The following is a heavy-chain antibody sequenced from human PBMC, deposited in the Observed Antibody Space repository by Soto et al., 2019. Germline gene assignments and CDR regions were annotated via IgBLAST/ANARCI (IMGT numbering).Heavy chain of an antibody. CDR1: GYSFTSYW. Sequence: PGESLKISCKGSGYSFTSYWISWMRQMPGKGLEWMGRIDPSDSYTNYSPSFQGHVTISADKSISTAYLQWSSLKASDTAMYYCARHLSGAFDIWGQGTMVTVSS. CDR3: ARHLSGAFDI. J-gene: IGHJ3*02. V-gene: IGHV5-10-1*01. CDR2: IDPSDSYT. D-gene: IGHD3-3*02.